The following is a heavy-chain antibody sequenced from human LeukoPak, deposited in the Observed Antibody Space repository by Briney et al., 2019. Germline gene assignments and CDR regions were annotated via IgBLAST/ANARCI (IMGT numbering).Heavy chain of an antibody. CDR1: GGSFSGYY. J-gene: IGHJ4*02. CDR2: INHSGST. V-gene: IGHV4-34*01. CDR3: AREIAVAGRGDY. D-gene: IGHD6-19*01. Sequence: SSETLSLTCAVYGGSFSGYYWSWIRQPPGKGLEWIGEINHSGSTNYKPSIKRRVTISVDTSKNQLSLKLSSVTAADTAVYYCAREIAVAGRGDYWGQGTLVTVSS.